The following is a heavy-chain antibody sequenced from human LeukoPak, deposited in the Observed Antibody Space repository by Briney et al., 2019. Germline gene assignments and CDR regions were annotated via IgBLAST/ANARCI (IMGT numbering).Heavy chain of an antibody. J-gene: IGHJ3*02. Sequence: PGGSLRLSCAASGFTFSSYAMSWVRQAPGKGLEWVSAISGSGGSTYYVDSVMGRFTISRDNSKNTLYLQMNSLRAEDTAVYYCARVPDAFDIWGQGTMVTVSS. CDR3: ARVPDAFDI. CDR2: ISGSGGST. CDR1: GFTFSSYA. V-gene: IGHV3-23*01.